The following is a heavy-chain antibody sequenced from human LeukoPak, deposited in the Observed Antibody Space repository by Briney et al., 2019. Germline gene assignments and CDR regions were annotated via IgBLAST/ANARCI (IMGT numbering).Heavy chain of an antibody. Sequence: SETLSLTCTVPGGSISSGGYYWSWIRQHPGKGLEWIGYIYYSGSTYYNPSLKSRVTISVDTSKNQFSLKLSSVTAADTAVYYCARAGGSINYARNAFDIWGQGTMVTVSS. J-gene: IGHJ3*02. CDR2: IYYSGST. D-gene: IGHD3-16*01. V-gene: IGHV4-31*03. CDR1: GGSISSGGYY. CDR3: ARAGGSINYARNAFDI.